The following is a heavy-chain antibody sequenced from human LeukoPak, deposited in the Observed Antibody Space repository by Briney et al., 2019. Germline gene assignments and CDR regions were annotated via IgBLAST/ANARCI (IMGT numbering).Heavy chain of an antibody. Sequence: SETLSLTCTVSGGSMSRYYWSWIRQPPGKGLGWVGYIYTSGSTNYNPSLKSRVTISVDTSKNQFSLKLSSVTAADTAVYYCARLVLNWSDARYRFDPWGQGTLVTVSS. V-gene: IGHV4-4*09. J-gene: IGHJ5*02. CDR3: ARLVLNWSDARYRFDP. D-gene: IGHD1-1*01. CDR2: IYTSGST. CDR1: GGSMSRYY.